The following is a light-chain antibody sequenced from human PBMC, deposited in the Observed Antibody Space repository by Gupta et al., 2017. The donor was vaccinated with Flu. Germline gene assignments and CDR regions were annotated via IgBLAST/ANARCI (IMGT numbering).Light chain of an antibody. CDR3: CSYAGSYSYV. V-gene: IGLV2-11*01. J-gene: IGLJ1*01. Sequence: XSCXXTSSDVGGYNYVSWYQQHPGKAPKLKIYDVSRRPSGVPDRFSGSKSGNTASLTISGLQAEDEADYYCCSYAGSYSYVFGTGTKVAVL. CDR2: DVS. CDR1: SSDVGGYNY.